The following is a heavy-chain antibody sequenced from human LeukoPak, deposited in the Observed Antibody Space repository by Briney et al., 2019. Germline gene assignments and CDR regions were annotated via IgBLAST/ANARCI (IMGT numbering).Heavy chain of an antibody. J-gene: IGHJ6*02. V-gene: IGHV1-8*01. CDR3: ARERWELQRGFHYYGMDV. CDR2: MNPNSGNT. CDR1: GYTFTSYD. Sequence: EASVKVSCKASGYTFTSYDIHWVRQATGQGLEWMGWMNPNSGNTGYAQKFQGRVTMTRNTSISTAYMELSSLRSEDTAVYYCARERWELQRGFHYYGMDVWGQGTTVTVSS. D-gene: IGHD1-26*01.